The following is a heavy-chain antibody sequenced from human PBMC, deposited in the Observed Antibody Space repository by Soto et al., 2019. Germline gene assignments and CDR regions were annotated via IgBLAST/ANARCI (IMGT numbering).Heavy chain of an antibody. V-gene: IGHV5-51*01. CDR3: ARHDDLLWFGEPTKEVPDYYFDY. CDR2: IYPGDSDT. Sequence: GESLKISCKGSGYSFTSYWIGWVRQMPGKGLEWMGIIYPGDSDTRYSPSFQGQVTISADKSISTAYLQWSSLKASDTAMYYCARHDDLLWFGEPTKEVPDYYFDYWGQGTLVTVSS. CDR1: GYSFTSYW. D-gene: IGHD3-10*01. J-gene: IGHJ4*02.